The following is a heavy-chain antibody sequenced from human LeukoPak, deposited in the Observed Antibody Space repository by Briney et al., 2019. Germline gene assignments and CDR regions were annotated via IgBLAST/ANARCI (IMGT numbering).Heavy chain of an antibody. J-gene: IGHJ4*02. V-gene: IGHV4-4*02. D-gene: IGHD3-3*01. CDR1: GGSISSSNW. CDR2: IYHSGST. Sequence: PSGTLSLTCAVSGGSISSSNWWSWVRQPPGKGLEWIGEIYHSGSTNYNPSLKSRVTISVDTSKNQFSLKLSSVTAADTAVYYCARGRLSITIFGVAPFDYWGQGTLVTVSS. CDR3: ARGRLSITIFGVAPFDY.